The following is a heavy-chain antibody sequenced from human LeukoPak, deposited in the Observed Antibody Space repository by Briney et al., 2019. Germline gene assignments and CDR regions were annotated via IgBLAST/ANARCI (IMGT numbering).Heavy chain of an antibody. CDR2: IYISGST. Sequence: SETLSLTCTVSGGSISSYYWSWIRQPAGKGLEWIGRIYISGSTNYNPSLKSRVTISVDTSKNQFSLKLSSVTAEDTAVYYCARRHGNRWYVDYWGQGTLVTVSS. D-gene: IGHD6-13*01. CDR1: GGSISSYY. CDR3: ARRHGNRWYVDY. V-gene: IGHV4-4*07. J-gene: IGHJ4*02.